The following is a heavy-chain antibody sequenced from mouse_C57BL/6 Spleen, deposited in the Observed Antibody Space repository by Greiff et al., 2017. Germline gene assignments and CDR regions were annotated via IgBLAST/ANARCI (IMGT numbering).Heavy chain of an antibody. CDR3: ARVHYYGSSYGFAY. CDR1: GYTFTSYW. CDR2: IDPSDSYT. V-gene: IGHV1-69*01. Sequence: QVQLQQSGAELVMPGASVKLSCKASGYTFTSYWMHWVKQRPGQGLEWIGEIDPSDSYTNYNQKFKGKSTLTVDKSSRTAYMQLSSLTSEDSAVYYCARVHYYGSSYGFAYWGQGTLVTVSA. D-gene: IGHD1-1*01. J-gene: IGHJ3*01.